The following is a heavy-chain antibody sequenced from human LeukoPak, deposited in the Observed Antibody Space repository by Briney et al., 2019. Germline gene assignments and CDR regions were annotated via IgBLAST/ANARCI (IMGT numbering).Heavy chain of an antibody. CDR2: ISSTGTYI. CDR3: ARDFSWNDVLGY. CDR1: GFTFSSYE. Sequence: GGSLRLSCAASGFTFSSYEMNWVRQAPGKGLDWVASISSTGTYIYYADSVKGRFTISRDNAKNSLYLQMNSLRAEDTAVYYCARDFSWNDVLGYWGQGTLVTVSS. J-gene: IGHJ4*02. V-gene: IGHV3-21*01. D-gene: IGHD1-1*01.